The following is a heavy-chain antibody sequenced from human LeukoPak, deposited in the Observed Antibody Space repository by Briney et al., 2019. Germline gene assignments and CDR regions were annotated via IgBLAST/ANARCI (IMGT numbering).Heavy chain of an antibody. CDR2: INNDGSGT. CDR1: GFTFSTYW. Sequence: TGGSLRLSCAASGFTFSTYWMQWVRQAPGKGLVWVSRINNDGSGTTYADSVKGRFTISRDNPKNTVFLQMNSLRAEDTAAYYCARDADGPGSLIDYWGQGALVTVSS. D-gene: IGHD2-8*01. J-gene: IGHJ4*02. V-gene: IGHV3-74*01. CDR3: ARDADGPGSLIDY.